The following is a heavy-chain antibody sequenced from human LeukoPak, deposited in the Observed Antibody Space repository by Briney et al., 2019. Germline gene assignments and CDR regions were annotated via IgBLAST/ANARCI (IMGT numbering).Heavy chain of an antibody. V-gene: IGHV1-2*02. CDR2: INPNSGGT. CDR3: ARDLGITMIVVGYNWFDP. D-gene: IGHD3-22*01. Sequence: ASVKVSCKASGYTFTGYYMHWVRQAPGQGLEWMGWINPNSGGTNYAQKFQGRVTRTRDTSISTAYMELSRLRSDDTAVYYCARDLGITMIVVGYNWFDPWGQGTLVTVSS. J-gene: IGHJ5*02. CDR1: GYTFTGYY.